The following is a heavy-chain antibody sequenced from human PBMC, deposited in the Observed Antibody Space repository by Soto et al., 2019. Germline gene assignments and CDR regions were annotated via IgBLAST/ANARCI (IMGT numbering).Heavy chain of an antibody. V-gene: IGHV4-59*01. CDR1: GGSISSYY. Sequence: SETLSLTCTVSGGSISSYYWSWIRQPPGKGLEWIGYIYYSGSTNYNPSLKSRVTISVDTSKNQFSLKLSSVTAADTAVYYCARGGLVGLNWFDPWGQGTLVTVS. D-gene: IGHD2-8*02. CDR2: IYYSGST. CDR3: ARGGLVGLNWFDP. J-gene: IGHJ5*02.